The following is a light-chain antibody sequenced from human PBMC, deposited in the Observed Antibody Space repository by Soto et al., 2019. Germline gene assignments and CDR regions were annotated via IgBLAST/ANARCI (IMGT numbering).Light chain of an antibody. CDR3: QQYNGYRWT. J-gene: IGKJ1*01. CDR2: TAS. CDR1: QSVSSW. V-gene: IGKV1-5*03. Sequence: DINMYQTPSILSAALGDRVTITFLASQSVSSWLAWYHQKQGKAPKILIYTASSLESGAPSRFSGSGSGTEFPLTISSLQPDDFATYYCQQYNGYRWTFGQGTKVDIK.